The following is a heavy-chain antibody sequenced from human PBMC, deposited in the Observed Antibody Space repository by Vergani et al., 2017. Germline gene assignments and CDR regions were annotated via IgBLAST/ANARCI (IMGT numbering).Heavy chain of an antibody. D-gene: IGHD2-21*02. CDR2: IYYSGST. CDR3: ARHLAYCGGDCYPYYYGMDV. J-gene: IGHJ6*02. V-gene: IGHV4-34*01. Sequence: QVQLQQWGAGLLKPSETLSLTCAVYGGSFSGYYWSWIRQPPGKGLEWIGSIYYSGSTYYNPSLKSRVTISVDTSKNQFSLKLSSVTAADTAVYYCARHLAYCGGDCYPYYYGMDVWGQGTTVTVSS. CDR1: GGSFSGYY.